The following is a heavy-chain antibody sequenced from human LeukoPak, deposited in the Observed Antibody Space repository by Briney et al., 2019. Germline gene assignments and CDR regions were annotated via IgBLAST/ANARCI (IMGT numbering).Heavy chain of an antibody. D-gene: IGHD3-10*01. CDR1: GYTFTAHH. Sequence: ASVKVSCKASGYTFTAHHINWVRQATGQGFEWMGWMNPESGNTNYAQKFQGRLTMTWDTSTNTAYMELSSLRSEDTAVYYCARDQMVRGVITSGYYYYYYMDVWGKGTTVTVSS. CDR2: MNPESGNT. V-gene: IGHV1-8*01. J-gene: IGHJ6*03. CDR3: ARDQMVRGVITSGYYYYYYMDV.